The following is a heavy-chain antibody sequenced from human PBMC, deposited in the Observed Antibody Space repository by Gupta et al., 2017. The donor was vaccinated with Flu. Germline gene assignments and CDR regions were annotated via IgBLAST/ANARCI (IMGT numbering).Heavy chain of an antibody. CDR2: INPSGRT. Sequence: FSNYWWTWIRQPPGKGLEWFGEINPSGRTNHNPSLKSRVTISVDTSKNQVSLEVTSVTAADTAVYYCARAPPWALDLWGQGTLVTVSS. J-gene: IGHJ5*02. CDR3: ARAPPWALDL. V-gene: IGHV4-34*01. D-gene: IGHD7-27*01. CDR1: FSNYW.